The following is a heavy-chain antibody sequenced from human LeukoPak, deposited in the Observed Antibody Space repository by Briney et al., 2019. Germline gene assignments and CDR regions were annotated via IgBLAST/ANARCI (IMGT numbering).Heavy chain of an antibody. CDR3: AKDRSGPAEH. Sequence: TGGSLRLSCAASGFSFSSYGMHWVRQAPGKGLEWVAFIQYDGNNKYYADSVKGRFTISRDNSKNTLYLQMSSLRAEDTAVYYCAKDRSGPAEHWGQGTLVTVSS. J-gene: IGHJ1*01. CDR2: IQYDGNNK. CDR1: GFSFSSYG. V-gene: IGHV3-30*02.